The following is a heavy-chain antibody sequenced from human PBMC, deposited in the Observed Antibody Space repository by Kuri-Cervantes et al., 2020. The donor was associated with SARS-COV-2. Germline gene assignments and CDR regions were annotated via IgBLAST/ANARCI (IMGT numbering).Heavy chain of an antibody. CDR3: AKARDKTISQIYN. D-gene: IGHD3-9*01. J-gene: IGHJ4*02. Sequence: GESLQISCGASGFTFDDYAMHWVRQAPGKGLEWVSAISGSGGSTYYADSVKGRLTISRDNSKNTPYLQMNSLRAEDMAVYYCAKARDKTISQIYNWGQGTLVTVSS. CDR2: ISGSGGST. CDR1: GFTFDDYA. V-gene: IGHV3-23*01.